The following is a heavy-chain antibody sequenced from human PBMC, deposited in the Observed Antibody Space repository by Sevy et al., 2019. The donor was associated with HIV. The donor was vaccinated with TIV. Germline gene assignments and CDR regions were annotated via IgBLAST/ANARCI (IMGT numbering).Heavy chain of an antibody. CDR3: TTVGFPHWGSEAFDI. D-gene: IGHD3-16*01. CDR2: MKSKIDGGAI. V-gene: IGHV3-15*01. Sequence: GGSLRLSCAASGFTFRIIYMNWVRQSPGKGLEWVGRMKSKIDGGAIDYAAPVKDRFTMSRDDSKNTRYLQMNSLTADDTAVYYCTTVGFPHWGSEAFDIWGQGTMVTVS. J-gene: IGHJ3*02. CDR1: GFTFRIIY.